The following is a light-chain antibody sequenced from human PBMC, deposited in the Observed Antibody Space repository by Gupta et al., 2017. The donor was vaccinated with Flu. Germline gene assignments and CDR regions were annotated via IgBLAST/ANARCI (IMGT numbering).Light chain of an antibody. Sequence: GTRAGAPGERVTLSGRAAENIYNNFLVWYQQRAGQAPRVLIYGTSIRAPGIPDRFSGGGSGTDFTLTIDRLEPEDWGYYYCHQYKTAPYTFGQGTKLEI. CDR3: HQYKTAPYT. CDR1: ENIYNNF. J-gene: IGKJ2*01. CDR2: GTS. V-gene: IGKV3-20*01.